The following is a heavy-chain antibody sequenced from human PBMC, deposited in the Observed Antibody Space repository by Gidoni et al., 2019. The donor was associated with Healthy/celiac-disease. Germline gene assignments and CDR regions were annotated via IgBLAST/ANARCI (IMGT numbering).Heavy chain of an antibody. CDR2: IKSKTDCGTT. J-gene: IGHJ4*02. CDR1: GFTFSNAW. D-gene: IGHD3-22*01. Sequence: EVQLVESGGGLVKPGGSLRLYCAASGFTFSNAWTSWVRQAPGKGLEWVGRIKSKTDCGTTDYAAPVKGRFTISRDDSKNTLYLQMNSLKTEDTAVYYCTTEGDYYYDSSGEIDYWGQGTLVTVSS. V-gene: IGHV3-15*01. CDR3: TTEGDYYYDSSGEIDY.